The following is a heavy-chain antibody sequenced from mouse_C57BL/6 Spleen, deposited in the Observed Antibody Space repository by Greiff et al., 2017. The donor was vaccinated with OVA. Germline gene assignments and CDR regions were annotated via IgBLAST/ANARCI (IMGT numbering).Heavy chain of an antibody. Sequence: HVQLQPPWAELVMPGASVKLSCKASGYTFTSYWMHWVKQRPGQGLEWIGEIDPSDSYTNYNQKFKGKSTLTVDKSSSTAYMQLSSLTSEDSAVYYCARFYSNYPWFAYWGQGTLVTVSA. J-gene: IGHJ3*01. CDR2: IDPSDSYT. CDR3: ARFYSNYPWFAY. V-gene: IGHV1-69*01. D-gene: IGHD2-5*01. CDR1: GYTFTSYW.